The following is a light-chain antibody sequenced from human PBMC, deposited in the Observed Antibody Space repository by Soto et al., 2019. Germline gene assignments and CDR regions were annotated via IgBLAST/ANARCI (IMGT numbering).Light chain of an antibody. Sequence: EIVLTQSPGTLSLSPGERATLSCRASQSLSGGYLAWFQQKPGQTPRLLIYGSSNRATGIAARFSGRCAGTVFPLTISILAAEYFVVYYCQQNGSLPITFGQGTRLEIK. V-gene: IGKV3-20*01. CDR3: QQNGSLPIT. CDR2: GSS. J-gene: IGKJ5*01. CDR1: QSLSGGY.